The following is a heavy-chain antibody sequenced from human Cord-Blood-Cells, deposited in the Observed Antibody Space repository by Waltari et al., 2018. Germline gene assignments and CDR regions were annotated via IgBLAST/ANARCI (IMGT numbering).Heavy chain of an antibody. D-gene: IGHD6-13*01. CDR1: GYTFTGHY. CDR3: ASEGPSSSSWYPYFQH. V-gene: IGHV1-2*02. J-gene: IGHJ1*01. CDR2: INPNSGGT. Sequence: QVQLVQSGAEVKKPGASVKVSCKASGYTFTGHYMHWVRQAPGKGLEWMGWINPNSGGTNYAQKFQGRVTMTRDTSISTAYMELSRLRSDDTAVYYCASEGPSSSSWYPYFQHWGQGTLVTVSS.